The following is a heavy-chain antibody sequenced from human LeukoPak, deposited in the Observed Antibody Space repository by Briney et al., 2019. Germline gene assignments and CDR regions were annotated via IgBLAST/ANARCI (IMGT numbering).Heavy chain of an antibody. J-gene: IGHJ6*02. D-gene: IGHD6-19*01. CDR2: ISSDGNT. V-gene: IGHV3-66*01. CDR3: ARGQEQFSSPWQWGPRRKNFYYYGMDV. CDR1: GFTFSSYS. Sequence: PGGSLRLSCAASGFTFSSYSMNWVRLGPGKGLEWVSVISSDGNTYYADSVKGRFTISRDNSRNTLSLQMHGLRADDTAVYYCARGQEQFSSPWQWGPRRKNFYYYGMDVWDQGTTVTVSS.